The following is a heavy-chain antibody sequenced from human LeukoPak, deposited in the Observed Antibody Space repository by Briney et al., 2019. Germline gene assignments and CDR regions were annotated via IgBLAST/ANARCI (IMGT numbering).Heavy chain of an antibody. CDR2: INPNSGGA. CDR1: GYTFTEYY. Sequence: ASVKVSCKASGYTFTEYYMHWVRQAPGQGLEWMGWINPNSGGANYAEKFQGRVTMTRDTFISTAYMEPSRLRYDDTALYYCARGQSLNDYWGQGTLVTVSS. CDR3: ARGQSLNDY. V-gene: IGHV1-2*02. J-gene: IGHJ4*02.